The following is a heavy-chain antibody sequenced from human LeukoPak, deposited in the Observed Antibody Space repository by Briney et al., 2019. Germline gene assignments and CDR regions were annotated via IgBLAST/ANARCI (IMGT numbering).Heavy chain of an antibody. D-gene: IGHD6-19*01. J-gene: IGHJ4*02. V-gene: IGHV1-2*02. CDR2: INPKSGGT. Sequence: ASVKVSCKASGYTFTDYFMNWVRQAPGQGLEWMGWINPKSGGTVYAQKFQGRVTMTRDTSISTAYMELSRLRSDDTAVYYCARGRSGTLDYWGQGTLVTVSS. CDR3: ARGRSGTLDY. CDR1: GYTFTDYF.